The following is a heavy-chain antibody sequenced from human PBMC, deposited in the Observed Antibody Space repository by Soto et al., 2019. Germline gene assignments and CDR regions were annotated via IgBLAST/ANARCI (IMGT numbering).Heavy chain of an antibody. Sequence: QVQLQESGPGLVKPSQTLSLTCTVSGGSISSGGYYWSWIRQHPGKGREWIGYIYYSGSTYYNPSLKSRVTITVDTSKNQFSLKLSSVTAADTAVYYCARETRFVVRGVPIDYWGQGTLVTVSS. V-gene: IGHV4-31*03. D-gene: IGHD3-10*01. CDR2: IYYSGST. CDR3: ARETRFVVRGVPIDY. J-gene: IGHJ4*02. CDR1: GGSISSGGYY.